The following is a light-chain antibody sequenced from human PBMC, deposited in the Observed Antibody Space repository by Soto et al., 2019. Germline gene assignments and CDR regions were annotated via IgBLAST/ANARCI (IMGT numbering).Light chain of an antibody. V-gene: IGKV3-11*01. CDR3: QQRSSWPLT. J-gene: IGKJ4*01. CDR2: DTS. Sequence: EIVLTQSPATLSVSLGERTTLSCRASQSISHYLAWYQQKPGQAPRLLIYDTSNRATGIPARFSGSGSGTDFTLIIGSLDPEDFAVYYCQQRSSWPLTFGGGTKVDIK. CDR1: QSISHY.